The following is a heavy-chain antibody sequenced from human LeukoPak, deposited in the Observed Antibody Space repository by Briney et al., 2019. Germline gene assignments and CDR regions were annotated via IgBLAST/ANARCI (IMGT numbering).Heavy chain of an antibody. J-gene: IGHJ3*02. CDR2: INTNTGNP. V-gene: IGHV7-4-1*02. CDR3: ARAYYDFWSASHAFDI. Sequence: ASVKVSCKSSGYTFTSYAMNWVRQAPGQGLEWMGWINTNTGNPTYAQGFTGRFVFSLDTSVSTAYLQISSLKAEDTAVYYCARAYYDFWSASHAFDIWGQGTMVTVSS. CDR1: GYTFTSYA. D-gene: IGHD3-3*01.